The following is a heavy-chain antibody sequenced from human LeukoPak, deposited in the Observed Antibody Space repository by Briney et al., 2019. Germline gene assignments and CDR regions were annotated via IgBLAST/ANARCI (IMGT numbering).Heavy chain of an antibody. CDR3: AKDAEWSFDY. CDR1: GFTVSSNY. D-gene: IGHD3-3*01. Sequence: GGSLRLSCAASGFTVSSNYMSWVRQAPGKGLEWVSVIYSGGSTYYTDSVKGRFTISRDNSKNTLYLQMNSLRAEDTAMYYCAKDAEWSFDYWGQGTLVTVSS. CDR2: IYSGGST. J-gene: IGHJ4*02. V-gene: IGHV3-66*01.